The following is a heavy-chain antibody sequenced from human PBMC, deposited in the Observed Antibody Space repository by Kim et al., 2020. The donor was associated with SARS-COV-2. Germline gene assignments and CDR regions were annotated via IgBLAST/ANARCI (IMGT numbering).Heavy chain of an antibody. D-gene: IGHD2-21*02. V-gene: IGHV4-4*07. CDR3: ARAGEVVTAIDYYYYGMDV. CDR1: GGSISSYY. CDR2: IYTSGST. J-gene: IGHJ6*02. Sequence: SETLSLTCTVSGGSISSYYWSWIRQPAGKGLEWIGRIYTSGSTNYNPSLKSRVTMSVDTSKNQFSLKLSSVTAADTAVYYCARAGEVVTAIDYYYYGMDVWGQGTTVTVSS.